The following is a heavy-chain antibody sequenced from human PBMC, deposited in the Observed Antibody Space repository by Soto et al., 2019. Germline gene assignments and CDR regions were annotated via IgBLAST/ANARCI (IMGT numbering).Heavy chain of an antibody. D-gene: IGHD3-22*01. J-gene: IGHJ4*02. CDR1: GGSISSGDYY. CDR3: AREVNYDSRGKVGD. V-gene: IGHV4-30-4*01. CDR2: IYYSGST. Sequence: QVQLQESGPGLVKPSQTLSLTCTVSGGSISSGDYYWSWIRQPPGKGLEWIGYIYYSGSTYYNPSLKVRITISGDTSKNQFSLKLSSVTAADTAVYYCAREVNYDSRGKVGDWGQGTLVTVSS.